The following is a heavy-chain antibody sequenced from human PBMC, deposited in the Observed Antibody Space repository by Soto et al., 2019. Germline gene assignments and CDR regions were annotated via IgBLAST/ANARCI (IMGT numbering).Heavy chain of an antibody. D-gene: IGHD3-10*01. J-gene: IGHJ3*02. Sequence: QVQLVESGGGVVQPGRSLRLSCAASGFTFSSYGMHWVRQAPGKGPEWVAVISYDASNKYYADSVKGRFTISRDNSKNTVYVQMNSLRAEDTAVYYCAKDPAGSTLGFFDIWGQGTMVTVSS. V-gene: IGHV3-30*18. CDR3: AKDPAGSTLGFFDI. CDR2: ISYDASNK. CDR1: GFTFSSYG.